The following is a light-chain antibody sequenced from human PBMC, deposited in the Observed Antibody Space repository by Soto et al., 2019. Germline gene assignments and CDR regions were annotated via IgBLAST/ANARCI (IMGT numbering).Light chain of an antibody. V-gene: IGKV3-20*01. Sequence: EIVLTQSPGTLSVSPGERATLSCRGSQSVTSNFLAWYQQNPGQSPRLLISAASTRASDVPDRFSGSGSGTDFTLTITRLEPEDFALYYCQQYGSLPWTFGQGTKVE. CDR1: QSVTSNF. CDR2: AAS. CDR3: QQYGSLPWT. J-gene: IGKJ1*01.